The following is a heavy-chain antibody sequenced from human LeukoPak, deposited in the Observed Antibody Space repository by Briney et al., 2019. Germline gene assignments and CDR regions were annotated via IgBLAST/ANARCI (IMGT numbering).Heavy chain of an antibody. V-gene: IGHV1-2*02. D-gene: IGHD3-10*01. CDR2: INPNSGGT. J-gene: IGHJ5*02. Sequence: ASVKVSCKASGYTFTGYYMHWVRQAPGQGLEWMGWINPNSGGTNYAQKFQGRVTMTRDTSISTAYMELSRLRSDDTAVYYCARARITMVRGVKYNWFDPWGQGTLVTVSS. CDR1: GYTFTGYY. CDR3: ARARITMVRGVKYNWFDP.